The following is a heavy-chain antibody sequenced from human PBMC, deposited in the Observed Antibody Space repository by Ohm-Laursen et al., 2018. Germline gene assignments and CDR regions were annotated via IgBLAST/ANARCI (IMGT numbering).Heavy chain of an antibody. CDR3: ARSIKDYGDYG. CDR2: ISYDGSNK. Sequence: SLRLSCAASGFTFSSHGMHWVRQAPGKGLEWVAVISYDGSNKYYADSVKGRFTISRDNSKNTLYLQMNSLRAEDTAVYYCARSIKDYGDYGWGQGTLVTVSS. J-gene: IGHJ4*02. D-gene: IGHD4-17*01. CDR1: GFTFSSHG. V-gene: IGHV3-30*03.